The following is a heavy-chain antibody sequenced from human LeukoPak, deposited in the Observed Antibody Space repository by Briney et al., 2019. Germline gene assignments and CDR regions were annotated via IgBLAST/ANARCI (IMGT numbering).Heavy chain of an antibody. CDR3: ARSSSSPRLDY. CDR1: RGSVSSGAYY. D-gene: IGHD6-6*01. CDR2: IYHSVST. J-gene: IGHJ4*02. Sequence: SQTLSLTCTVSRGSVSSGAYYWSWIRQHPGKGLEWLGYIYHSVSTYYNPSLESRISISLDTSKNQFSLKLSSVTAADTAVYYCARSSSSPRLDYWGQGTLVTVSS. V-gene: IGHV4-31*03.